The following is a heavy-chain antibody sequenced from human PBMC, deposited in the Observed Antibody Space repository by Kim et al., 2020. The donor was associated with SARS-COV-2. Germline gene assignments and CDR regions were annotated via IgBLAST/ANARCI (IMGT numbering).Heavy chain of an antibody. CDR2: IKQDGSEK. V-gene: IGHV3-7*01. CDR1: GFTFSSYW. Sequence: GGSLRLSCAASGFTFSSYWMSWVRQAPGKGLEWVANIKQDGSEKYYVDSVKGRFTISRDNAKNSLYLQMNSLRAEDTAVYYCARDSGSYGDYADYWGQGTLVTVSS. CDR3: ARDSGSYGDYADY. J-gene: IGHJ4*02. D-gene: IGHD4-17*01.